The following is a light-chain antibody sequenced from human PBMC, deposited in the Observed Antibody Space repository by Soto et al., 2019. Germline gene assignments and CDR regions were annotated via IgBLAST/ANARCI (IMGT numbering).Light chain of an antibody. CDR1: SANIGAGYD. Sequence: QSVLTQPPSLSGAPGQRVTISCTGSSANIGAGYDVHWYQQLPGTAPKLLIYGNSNRPSGVPDRFSGSKSGTSASLAITGLQAEHEADYYCQSYDSSLSGPYVVFGGGTKLTVL. V-gene: IGLV1-40*01. CDR2: GNS. J-gene: IGLJ2*01. CDR3: QSYDSSLSGPYVV.